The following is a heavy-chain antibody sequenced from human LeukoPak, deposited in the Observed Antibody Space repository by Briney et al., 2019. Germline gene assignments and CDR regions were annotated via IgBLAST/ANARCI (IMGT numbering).Heavy chain of an antibody. V-gene: IGHV3-9*01. J-gene: IGHJ4*02. Sequence: GGSLRLSCAASGFTFDDYAMHWVRQAPGKGLEWVSGISWNSGSIGYADSVKGRFTISRDNAKNSLYLQMNSLRAEDTALYYCAKTDYYDSSGYYSYWGQGTLVTVSS. CDR3: AKTDYYDSSGYYSY. D-gene: IGHD3-22*01. CDR1: GFTFDDYA. CDR2: ISWNSGSI.